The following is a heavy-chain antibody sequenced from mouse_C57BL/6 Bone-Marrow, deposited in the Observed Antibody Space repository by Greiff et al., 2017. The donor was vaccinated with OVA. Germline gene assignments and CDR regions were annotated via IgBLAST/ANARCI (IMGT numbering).Heavy chain of an antibody. D-gene: IGHD1-1*01. Sequence: VKLQQPGAELVKPGASVKLSCKASGYTFTSYWMQWVKQRPGQGLEWIGEIDPSDSYTNYNQKFKGKATLTVDTSSSTAYMQLSSLTSEDSAVYYCARDYYGSSSYAMDYWGQGTSVTVSS. J-gene: IGHJ4*01. V-gene: IGHV1-50*01. CDR1: GYTFTSYW. CDR2: IDPSDSYT. CDR3: ARDYYGSSSYAMDY.